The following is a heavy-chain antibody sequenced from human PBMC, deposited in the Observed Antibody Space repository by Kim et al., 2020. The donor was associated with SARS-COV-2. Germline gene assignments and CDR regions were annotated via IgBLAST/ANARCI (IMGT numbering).Heavy chain of an antibody. CDR1: GFTFGDYG. Sequence: GGSLRLSCAASGFTFGDYGMSWVRQAPGKGLEWVSGINWNGGSTGYADSVKGRFTISRDNAKNSLYLQMNSLRAEDTALYYCARGRKQWLTYDYYYGMDVWGQGTTVTVSS. D-gene: IGHD6-19*01. CDR3: ARGRKQWLTYDYYYGMDV. CDR2: INWNGGST. J-gene: IGHJ6*02. V-gene: IGHV3-20*04.